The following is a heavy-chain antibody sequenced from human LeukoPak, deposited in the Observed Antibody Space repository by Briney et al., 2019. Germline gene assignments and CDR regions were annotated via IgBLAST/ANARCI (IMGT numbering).Heavy chain of an antibody. CDR2: ISYDGSNK. V-gene: IGHV3-30*01. J-gene: IGHJ4*02. D-gene: IGHD1-26*01. Sequence: GRSLRLSCAASGFTFSSYAMHWVRQAPGKGLEWVAVISYDGSNKYYADSVKGRFTISRDNSKNTLYLQMNSLRAEDTAVYYCAKGRRVGATVAVDYWGQGTLVTVSS. CDR1: GFTFSSYA. CDR3: AKGRRVGATVAVDY.